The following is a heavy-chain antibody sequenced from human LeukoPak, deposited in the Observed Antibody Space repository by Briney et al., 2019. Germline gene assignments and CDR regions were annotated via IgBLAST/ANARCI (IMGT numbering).Heavy chain of an antibody. CDR2: IKQDGSEK. Sequence: GGSLRLSCAASGFTFSSYWMSWVRQAPGKGLEWVTNIKQDGSEKYYVDSVKGRFTISRDNAKNSLYLQMNSLSAEDTAVYYCARGGGISYFDYWGQGTLVTVSS. J-gene: IGHJ4*02. D-gene: IGHD3-3*01. V-gene: IGHV3-7*01. CDR1: GFTFSSYW. CDR3: ARGGGISYFDY.